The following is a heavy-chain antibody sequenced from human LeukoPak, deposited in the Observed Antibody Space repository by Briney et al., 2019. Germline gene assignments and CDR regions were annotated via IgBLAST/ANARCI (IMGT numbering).Heavy chain of an antibody. V-gene: IGHV3-13*01. Sequence: GGSLRLSCAASGLTFSSYDMHWVRQATGKGLEWVSAIGTAGDTYYPGSVKGRFTISRENAKNSLYLQMNSLRAGDTAVYYCARGRPGASQSNENWFDPWGQGTLVTVSS. CDR2: IGTAGDT. CDR3: ARGRPGASQSNENWFDP. CDR1: GLTFSSYD. J-gene: IGHJ5*02. D-gene: IGHD6-6*01.